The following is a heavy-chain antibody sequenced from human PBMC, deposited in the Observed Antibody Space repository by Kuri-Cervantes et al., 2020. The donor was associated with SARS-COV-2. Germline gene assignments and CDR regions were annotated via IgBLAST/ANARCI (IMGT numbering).Heavy chain of an antibody. D-gene: IGHD6-19*01. J-gene: IGHJ4*02. CDR3: ARGPADYSSGWTDY. V-gene: IGHV1-18*04. CDR2: ISGYIGVT. Sequence: ASVKVSCKGFGYTLSNYGINWVRQAPGQGLEWMGWISGYIGVTNYVPRLQGRVTMTTDTSTTTAYMELRGLTSDETAVYFCARGPADYSSGWTDYWGQGTLVTVSS. CDR1: GYTLSNYG.